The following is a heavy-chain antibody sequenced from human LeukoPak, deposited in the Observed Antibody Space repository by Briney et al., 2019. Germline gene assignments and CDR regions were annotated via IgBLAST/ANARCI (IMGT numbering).Heavy chain of an antibody. V-gene: IGHV4-59*01. Sequence: SETLSLTCTVSGDSISNYYWSWIRQSPGKELEWIGYMYNRGSTIYNPSLKSRVTISTDTSKNQCSLRLTSVTAADTAVYYCARAEKAVTGTLDSRGQGTLITVSS. D-gene: IGHD6-19*01. J-gene: IGHJ4*02. CDR1: GDSISNYY. CDR2: MYNRGST. CDR3: ARAEKAVTGTLDS.